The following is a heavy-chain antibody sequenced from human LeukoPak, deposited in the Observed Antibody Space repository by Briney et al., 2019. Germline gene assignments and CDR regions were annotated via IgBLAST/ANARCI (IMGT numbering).Heavy chain of an antibody. V-gene: IGHV4-39*07. CDR2: IFYSGST. CDR1: GGSISTSSYY. CDR3: AREAHSSSWYYSFGASNGNWFDP. D-gene: IGHD6-13*01. J-gene: IGHJ5*02. Sequence: SETLSLTCTVSGGSISTSSYYWGWVRQPPGKGLEWIGNIFYSGSTYYSPSLKSRVTISVDTSKNQFSLKLSSVTAADTAVYYCAREAHSSSWYYSFGASNGNWFDPWGQGTLVTVSS.